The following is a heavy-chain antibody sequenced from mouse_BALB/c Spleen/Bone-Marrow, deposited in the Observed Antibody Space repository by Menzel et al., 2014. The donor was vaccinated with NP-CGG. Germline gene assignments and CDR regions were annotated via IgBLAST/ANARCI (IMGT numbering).Heavy chain of an antibody. CDR2: FYPGNGDT. Sequence: QVQLQQSGAELVKPGASVKMSCKASGYTFTSYSMHWVKQTPGQGLGWIGTFYPGNGDTSYNQKFKGKATLTADTFSSTAYMQLSSLTSEDSAVYYCARGWLITYWGQGTLVTVSA. J-gene: IGHJ3*01. V-gene: IGHV1-12*01. D-gene: IGHD1-1*02. CDR3: ARGWLITY. CDR1: GYTFTSYS.